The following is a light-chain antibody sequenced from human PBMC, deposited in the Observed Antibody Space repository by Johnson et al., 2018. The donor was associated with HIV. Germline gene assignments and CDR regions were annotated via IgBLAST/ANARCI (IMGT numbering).Light chain of an antibody. V-gene: IGLV1-51*02. J-gene: IGLJ1*01. CDR2: ENN. CDR1: SSNIGKNY. CDR3: GTWDSSLSAGV. Sequence: QSVLTQPPSVSAAPGQKVTISCSGSSSNIGKNYVSWYQQLPGTAPKVLIYENNKRPSGIPDRVSGSKSGASATLGITGLQTGDEADYYCGTWDSSLSAGVFGTGTTVTVL.